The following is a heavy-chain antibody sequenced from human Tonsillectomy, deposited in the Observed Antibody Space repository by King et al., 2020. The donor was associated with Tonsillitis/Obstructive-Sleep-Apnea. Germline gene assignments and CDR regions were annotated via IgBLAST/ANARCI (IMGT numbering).Heavy chain of an antibody. J-gene: IGHJ6*02. V-gene: IGHV1-2*02. CDR2: INPNSGGT. Sequence: QLVQSGAEVKKPGASVKVSCKASGYTFTDYYMHWVRQAPGQGLEWMGWINPNSGGTNHAQKFQGRVTMTRDKSISTAYMELSRLRSDDTAVYYCARDMNDNVWGSYRYFGMDVWGEGTTVTVSS. CDR3: ARDMNDNVWGSYRYFGMDV. D-gene: IGHD3-16*02. CDR1: GYTFTDYY.